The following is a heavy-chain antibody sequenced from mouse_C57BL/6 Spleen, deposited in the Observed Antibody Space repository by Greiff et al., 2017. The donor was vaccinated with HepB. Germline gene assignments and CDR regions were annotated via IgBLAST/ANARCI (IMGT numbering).Heavy chain of an antibody. J-gene: IGHJ3*01. CDR1: GYAFSSYW. CDR3: AREGLYSTTWFAY. CDR2: IYPGDGDT. V-gene: IGHV1-80*01. D-gene: IGHD2-1*01. Sequence: QVQLQQSGAELVKPGASVKISCKASGYAFSSYWMNWVKQRPGKGLEWIGQIYPGDGDTNYNGKFKGKATLTADKSSSTAYMQLSSLTSEDSAVYFCAREGLYSTTWFAYWGQGTLVTVSA.